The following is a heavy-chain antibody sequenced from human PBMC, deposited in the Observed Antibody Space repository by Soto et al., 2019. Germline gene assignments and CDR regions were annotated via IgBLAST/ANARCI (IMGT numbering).Heavy chain of an antibody. CDR2: ISGSGGST. J-gene: IGHJ4*02. V-gene: IGHV3-23*01. Sequence: HPGGSLRLSCAASGFTFSRYAVSWVRQTPGKGLEWVSAISGSGGSTYFRGTVRGRFTISRDNSKNTLYLQMDSLRAEDTAVYYCAKDSISSDGGYYLYYFDSWGQGTLVTVSS. D-gene: IGHD3-22*01. CDR3: AKDSISSDGGYYLYYFDS. CDR1: GFTFSRYA.